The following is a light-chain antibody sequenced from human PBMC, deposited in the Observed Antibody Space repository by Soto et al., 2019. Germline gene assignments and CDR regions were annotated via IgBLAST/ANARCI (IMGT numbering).Light chain of an antibody. CDR2: GAS. Sequence: EIVLTQSPDTLSLSPGETASLSCRASQSVSSNSLAWFQQTPGQAPRLLMYGASIRATGVPDRFSGSGSGTDFSLTIGNLQAEDFGVYFCHQYDSAPRTFGQGSKVEIK. CDR3: HQYDSAPRT. V-gene: IGKV3-20*01. J-gene: IGKJ1*01. CDR1: QSVSSNS.